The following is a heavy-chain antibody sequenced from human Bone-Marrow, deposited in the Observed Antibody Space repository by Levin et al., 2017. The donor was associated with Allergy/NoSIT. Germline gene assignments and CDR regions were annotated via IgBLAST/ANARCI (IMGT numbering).Heavy chain of an antibody. V-gene: IGHV1-18*01. CDR1: GYSFSLHG. J-gene: IGHJ4*02. CDR3: ARVDYFESSGYFSI. Sequence: GESLKISCRASGYSFSLHGISWVRQAPGQGLEWMGWISPYNGNTDYAQKFQGRVSMTTDTSSSTVYMEVMSLRSDDTAMYYCARVDYFESSGYFSIWGQGTLVTVSS. CDR2: ISPYNGNT. D-gene: IGHD3-22*01.